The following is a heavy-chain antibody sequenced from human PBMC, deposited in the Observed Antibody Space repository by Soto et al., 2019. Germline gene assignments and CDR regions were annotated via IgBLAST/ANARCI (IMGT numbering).Heavy chain of an antibody. CDR3: VRTAREGAVAPHWFDR. CDR1: VASSRSTDYY. V-gene: IGHV4-30-4*01. Sequence: PAETLSLTCTVSVASSRSTDYYWIWIRHAPGKGLEWVGYVYYTGSTYYNPSLMSRLTISVDTSKNQFSLKLTSVTAADTAVYYCVRTAREGAVAPHWFDRWGQGTQVTVSS. D-gene: IGHD2-21*02. J-gene: IGHJ5*02. CDR2: VYYTGST.